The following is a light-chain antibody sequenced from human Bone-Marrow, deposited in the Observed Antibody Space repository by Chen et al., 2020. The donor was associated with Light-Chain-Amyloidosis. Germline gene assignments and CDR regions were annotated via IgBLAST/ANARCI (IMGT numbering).Light chain of an antibody. CDR1: DLPTKY. Sequence: SYELTQPPSVSVSPGQTARITCSGDDLPTKYVYGYQKPVQGPVLVIHGDTERPSRIAERFSGSLSRTTSTLTISGFRAEDDADYHCQSADSSVTYEVIFGGGTKLTVL. V-gene: IGLV3-25*03. J-gene: IGLJ2*01. CDR2: GDT. CDR3: QSADSSVTYEVI.